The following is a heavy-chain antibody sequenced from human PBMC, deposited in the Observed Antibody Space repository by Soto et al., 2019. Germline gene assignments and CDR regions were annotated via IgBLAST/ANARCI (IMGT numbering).Heavy chain of an antibody. CDR2: ISAYNGNT. CDR3: ARDLPPADY. D-gene: IGHD1-26*01. CDR1: GYTFTSYF. Sequence: QVQLVQSGAEVKKPGASVKVSCKASGYTFTSYFISWVRQAPGQGLEWMGWISAYNGNTNYVQKLQGRVTTTTDTSTSPAYRELRSLRSDDTAVYYCARDLPPADYWGQGTLVTVSS. V-gene: IGHV1-18*01. J-gene: IGHJ4*02.